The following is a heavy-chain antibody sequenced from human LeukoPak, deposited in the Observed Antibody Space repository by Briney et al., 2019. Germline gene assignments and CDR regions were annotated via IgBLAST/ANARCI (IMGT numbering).Heavy chain of an antibody. CDR3: ARSPRMTMYSSSPIDY. CDR2: INPNGGDT. D-gene: IGHD6-13*01. CDR1: GYTFTGYY. V-gene: IGHV1-2*02. J-gene: IGHJ4*02. Sequence: ASVKVSCKASGYTFTGYYMHWVRQAPGQGLQWMGWINPNGGDTNYAQKFQGRVTMTRDTSISTAYMELSRLRSDDTAVYYCARSPRMTMYSSSPIDYWGQGTLVTVSS.